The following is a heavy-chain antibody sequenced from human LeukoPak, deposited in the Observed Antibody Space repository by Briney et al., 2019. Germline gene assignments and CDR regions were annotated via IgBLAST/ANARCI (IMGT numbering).Heavy chain of an antibody. CDR1: GFTFSSYA. CDR2: ISGSGGST. J-gene: IGHJ4*02. CDR3: ARDMIRGVPDYIDY. Sequence: GGSLRLSCAASGFTFSSYAMSWVRQAPGKGLEWVSAISGSGGSTYYADSVKGRFTISRDNSKSTLYLQMNSLRIEDTALYYCARDMIRGVPDYIDYWGQGTLVTLSS. V-gene: IGHV3-23*01. D-gene: IGHD3-10*01.